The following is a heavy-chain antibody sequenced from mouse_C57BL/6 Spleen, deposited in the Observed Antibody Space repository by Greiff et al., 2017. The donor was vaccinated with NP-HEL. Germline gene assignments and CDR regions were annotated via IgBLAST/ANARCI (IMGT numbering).Heavy chain of an antibody. CDR3: ARSTTVHFDY. Sequence: VQLQQSGAELVRPGTSVKVSCKASGYAFTNYLIEWVKQRPGQGLEWIGVINPGSGGTNYNEKFKGKATLTADKSSSTAYMQLSSLTSEDSAVYFCARSTTVHFDYWGQGTTLTVSS. CDR1: GYAFTNYL. V-gene: IGHV1-54*01. CDR2: INPGSGGT. J-gene: IGHJ2*01. D-gene: IGHD1-1*01.